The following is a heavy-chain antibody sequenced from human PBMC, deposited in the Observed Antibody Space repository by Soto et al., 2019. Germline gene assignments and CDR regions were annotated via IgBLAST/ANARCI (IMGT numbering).Heavy chain of an antibody. CDR2: IYQSGST. J-gene: IGHJ4*02. CDR1: GGSISSGGYS. Sequence: QLQLQESGSGLVKPSQTLSLTCAVSGGSISSGGYSWSWIRQPPGKGLEWIGYIYQSGSTYYSPSRKSRGTISVDSSKNQCSLNLSSVTAAGTAVYYCGRTTTPRGQGTLVTVSS. CDR3: GRTTTP. V-gene: IGHV4-30-2*01.